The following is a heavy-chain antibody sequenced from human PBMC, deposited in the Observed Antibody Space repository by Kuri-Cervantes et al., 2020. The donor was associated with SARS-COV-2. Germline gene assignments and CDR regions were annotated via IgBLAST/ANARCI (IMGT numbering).Heavy chain of an antibody. CDR2: IYHSGST. Sequence: GSLRPSCAVSGGSISSSNWWSWVRQPPGKGLEWIGEIYHSGSTNYNPSLKSRVTISVDTSKNQFSLKLSSVTAADTAVYYCARDRIGIAAAGTSHWFDPWGQGTLVTVSS. CDR1: GGSISSSNW. V-gene: IGHV4-4*02. J-gene: IGHJ5*02. D-gene: IGHD6-13*01. CDR3: ARDRIGIAAAGTSHWFDP.